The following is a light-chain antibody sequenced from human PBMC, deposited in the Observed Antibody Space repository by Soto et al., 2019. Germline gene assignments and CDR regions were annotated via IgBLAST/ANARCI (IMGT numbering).Light chain of an antibody. CDR2: DAS. V-gene: IGKV1-39*01. CDR3: QQFAISTT. Sequence: IQITQSPSSLFSAVGHMLAIPCLASQSISYYLNWYQQKPGKAPSLLIFDASTLHSGVPSRFSGSGSGTDFTLTISSLQPDDFATYYCQQFAISTTFGQGTKVDIK. CDR1: QSISYY. J-gene: IGKJ1*01.